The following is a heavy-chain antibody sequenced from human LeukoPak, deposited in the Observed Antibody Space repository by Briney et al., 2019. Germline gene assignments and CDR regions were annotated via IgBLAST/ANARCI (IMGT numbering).Heavy chain of an antibody. D-gene: IGHD2-21*02. CDR1: GYTFTSYD. CDR3: ARWGLGTDEAAIPLHYRRQPTQATLPSGSASAPTSNSFD. Sequence: ASVKVSCKASGYTFTSYDINWVRQATGQGLEGMGWMNPNSGNTGYAQKFQGRVTITKNTSIGTAYMELSSLSCEGTALYYCARWGLGTDEAAIPLHYRRQPTQATLPSGSASAPTSNSFD. CDR2: MNPNSGNT. V-gene: IGHV1-8*03. J-gene: IGHJ3*01.